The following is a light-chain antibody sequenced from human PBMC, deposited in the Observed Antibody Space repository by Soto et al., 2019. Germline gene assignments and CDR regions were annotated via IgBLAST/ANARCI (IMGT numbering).Light chain of an antibody. CDR1: QSVSSSY. J-gene: IGKJ3*01. Sequence: EIVLTQSPGTLSLSPGERATLSCRASQSVSSSYLAWYQQKSGQAPRLLIYGASSRATGIPDRFSGSGSGTDFTLTISRLEPEDFAAYYCQLYGSSPPFTFGPGTKLDIK. V-gene: IGKV3-20*01. CDR3: QLYGSSPPFT. CDR2: GAS.